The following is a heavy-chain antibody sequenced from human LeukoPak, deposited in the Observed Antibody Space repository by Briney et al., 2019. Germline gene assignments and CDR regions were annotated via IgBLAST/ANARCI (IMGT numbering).Heavy chain of an antibody. D-gene: IGHD3-3*01. CDR3: GRETDFGVVTN. CDR2: TYYRSQQWHS. CDR1: GDSVSSNSAS. J-gene: IGHJ4*02. V-gene: IGHV6-1*01. Sequence: SQTLSLTCAISGDSVSSNSASWNWIRQSPSRGLEWLGRTYYRSQQWHSDYAPSVKGRITLNPDTSKNQFSLQLNSMTPKDTAVYYCGRETDFGVVTNWGQGTLVTVSS.